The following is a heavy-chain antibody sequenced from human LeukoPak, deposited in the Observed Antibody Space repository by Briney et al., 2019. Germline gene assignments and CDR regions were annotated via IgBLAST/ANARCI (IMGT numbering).Heavy chain of an antibody. J-gene: IGHJ4*02. CDR2: INPNSGGT. V-gene: IGHV1-2*06. D-gene: IGHD6-19*01. CDR3: ARVFKGSGWYGEIDY. CDR1: GYTFTGNY. Sequence: ASVKVSCKASGYTFTGNYMHWVRQAPGQGLEWMGRINPNSGGTNYAQKFQGRVTMTRDTSISTAYMELSRLRSDDTAVYYCARVFKGSGWYGEIDYWGQGTLVTVSS.